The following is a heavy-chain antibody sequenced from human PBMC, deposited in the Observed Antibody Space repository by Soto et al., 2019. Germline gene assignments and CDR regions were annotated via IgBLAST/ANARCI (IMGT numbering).Heavy chain of an antibody. CDR1: GFTFSSYA. CDR2: ISGSGGST. V-gene: IGHV3-23*01. Sequence: GGSLRLSCAASGFTFSSYAMSWVRQAPGKGLEWVSAISGSGGSTYYADSVKGRFTISRDNSKNTLYLQMNSLRAEDTAVYYCSYSGSYYKLVPFDYWGQGTLVTVSS. CDR3: SYSGSYYKLVPFDY. D-gene: IGHD1-26*01. J-gene: IGHJ4*02.